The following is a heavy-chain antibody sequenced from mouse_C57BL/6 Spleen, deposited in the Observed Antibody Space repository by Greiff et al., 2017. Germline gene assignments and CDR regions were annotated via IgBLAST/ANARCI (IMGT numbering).Heavy chain of an antibody. J-gene: IGHJ3*01. CDR1: GFNIKNTY. V-gene: IGHV14-3*01. D-gene: IGHD1-1*01. CDR2: IDPANGNT. CDR3: ARSLLTTVVATPFAY. Sequence: VQLQQSVAELVRPGASVKLSCTASGFNIKNTYMHWVKQRPEQGLEWIGRIDPANGNTKYAPKFQGKATITADTSSNTAYLQLSSLTSEDTAIYYCARSLLTTVVATPFAYWGQGTLVTVAA.